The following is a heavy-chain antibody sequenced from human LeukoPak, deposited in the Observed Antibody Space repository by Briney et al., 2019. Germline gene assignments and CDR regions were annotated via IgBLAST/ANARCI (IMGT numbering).Heavy chain of an antibody. J-gene: IGHJ6*02. V-gene: IGHV3-43*02. D-gene: IGHD1-26*01. CDR2: INKDGSTT. Sequence: PGLSVTLSCQASGFTFDAYAMLWLRQPPGKGLEGDSLINKDGSTTYYADSVKGRFDISRDNSKTSLYLQMTSLRSVDTALYYCATWAFFHSLDVWGQGTTVTVSS. CDR1: GFTFDAYA. CDR3: ATWAFFHSLDV.